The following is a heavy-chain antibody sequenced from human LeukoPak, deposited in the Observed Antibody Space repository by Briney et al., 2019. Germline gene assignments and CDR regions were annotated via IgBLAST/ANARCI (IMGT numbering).Heavy chain of an antibody. J-gene: IGHJ6*03. CDR2: ISAYNGNT. CDR1: GYTFTNYG. D-gene: IGHD3-22*01. CDR3: ARSYYDSSAYYMDV. Sequence: ASVKVSCKASGYTFTNYGISWVRQAPGQGLEWMGWISAYNGNTNYAQNIQGRVTMTTDTSTSTAYMELRSLRSDDTAVYYCARSYYDSSAYYMDVWGKGTTVTVSS. V-gene: IGHV1-18*01.